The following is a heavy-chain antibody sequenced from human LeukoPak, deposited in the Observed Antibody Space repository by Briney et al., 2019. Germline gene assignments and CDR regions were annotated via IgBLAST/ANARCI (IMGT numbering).Heavy chain of an antibody. D-gene: IGHD5-12*01. V-gene: IGHV3-15*01. CDR2: IKSKTDGGTT. CDR3: TTGSGYGYFDY. Sequence: RPGGSLRLSCAASGFTFSNAWMSWVRQAPGKGLEWVGRIKSKTDGGTTDYAAPVKGRFTISRDDSKNTLYLQMDSLKTEDTAVYYCTTGSGYGYFDYWGQGTLVTVSS. J-gene: IGHJ4*02. CDR1: GFTFSNAW.